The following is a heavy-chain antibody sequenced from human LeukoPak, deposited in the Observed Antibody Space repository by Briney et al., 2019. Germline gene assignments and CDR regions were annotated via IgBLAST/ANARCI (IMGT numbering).Heavy chain of an antibody. CDR2: ISAYNGNT. Sequence: ASVKVSCKASGYTFTSYGISWVRQAPGQGLEWMGWISAYNGNTNYAQKLQGRVTMTTDTSTSTAYMELRSLRSDDAAVYYCARDLWPGIAADYYYYYGMDVWGKGTTVTVSS. CDR3: ARDLWPGIAADYYYYYGMDV. D-gene: IGHD6-13*01. CDR1: GYTFTSYG. V-gene: IGHV1-18*04. J-gene: IGHJ6*04.